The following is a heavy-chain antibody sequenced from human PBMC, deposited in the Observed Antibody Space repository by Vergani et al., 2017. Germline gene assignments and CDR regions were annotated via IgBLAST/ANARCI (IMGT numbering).Heavy chain of an antibody. D-gene: IGHD6-19*01. CDR1: GASVTSDTYY. CDR2: LFYSGNT. Sequence: HLQLQESGPGLVKPSETLSLTCTVSGASVTSDTYYWGWIRQPPGKGLEWVGSLFYSGNTYYNPSLKSRVTISVDTSKNQFSLKLSSVTAADTAVYYCAREQWLPIDYFDYWGQGTLVTVSS. V-gene: IGHV4-39*02. J-gene: IGHJ4*02. CDR3: AREQWLPIDYFDY.